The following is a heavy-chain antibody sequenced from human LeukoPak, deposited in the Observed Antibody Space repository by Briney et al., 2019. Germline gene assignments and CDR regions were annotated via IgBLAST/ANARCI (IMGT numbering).Heavy chain of an antibody. V-gene: IGHV3-30*03. CDR3: ARHLSQGTFDS. CDR2: ISYDGSNK. J-gene: IGHJ4*02. D-gene: IGHD1-1*01. CDR1: GFTFSNAW. Sequence: TGGSLRLSCAASGFTFSNAWMSWVRQAPGKGLEWVAVISYDGSNKYYADSVKGRFTISRDISRSALFLQMNSLRAEDTAIYNCARHLSQGTFDSWGQGSLVTVSS.